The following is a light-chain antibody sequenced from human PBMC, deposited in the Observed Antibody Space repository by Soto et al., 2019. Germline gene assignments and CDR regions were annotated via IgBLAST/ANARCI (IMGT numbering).Light chain of an antibody. J-gene: IGLJ1*01. CDR1: SSDVGGYNY. CDR2: DVT. Sequence: QSALTQPASVSGSPGQSITISCIGTSSDVGGYNYVSWFQQYPGKAPKIMIYDVTNRPSGVPDRFSGSKSGNTASLTISGLQAEDEADYYCSSYTSSVSYVFGTGTKVTVL. V-gene: IGLV2-14*03. CDR3: SSYTSSVSYV.